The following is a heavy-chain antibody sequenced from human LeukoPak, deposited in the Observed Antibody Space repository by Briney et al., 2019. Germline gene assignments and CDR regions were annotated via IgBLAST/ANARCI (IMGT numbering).Heavy chain of an antibody. Sequence: GASLKISCKGSGSRFTSYWIGWVRPMPGKGLEWMGIIYPGDSDARYSPSFQGQVTISADKSISTAYLQWSSLKASDTAMYYCARSNSGYNYDYWGQGTLVTVSS. CDR1: GSRFTSYW. CDR2: IYPGDSDA. J-gene: IGHJ4*02. CDR3: ARSNSGYNYDY. V-gene: IGHV5-51*01. D-gene: IGHD5-12*01.